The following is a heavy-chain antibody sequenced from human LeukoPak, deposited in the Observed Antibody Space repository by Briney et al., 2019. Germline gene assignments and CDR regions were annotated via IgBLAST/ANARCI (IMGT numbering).Heavy chain of an antibody. CDR2: TYYRSKWYN. D-gene: IGHD4-23*01. V-gene: IGHV6-1*01. Sequence: SQTLSLTCAISGDSVSSNSAAWNWIRQSPSRGLEWLGRTYYRSKWYNGYAVSVKSRITINPDTSKNQFSLRLTSVTAADTAVYYCARGFGGGRSDYGGNPSGYWGQGTLVTVSS. CDR1: GDSVSSNSAA. J-gene: IGHJ4*02. CDR3: ARGFGGGRSDYGGNPSGY.